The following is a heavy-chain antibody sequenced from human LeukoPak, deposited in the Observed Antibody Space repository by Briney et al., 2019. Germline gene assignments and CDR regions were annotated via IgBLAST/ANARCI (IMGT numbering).Heavy chain of an antibody. J-gene: IGHJ3*02. V-gene: IGHV3-49*04. CDR3: TSWCSGSSCPGPDAFDI. CDR1: GFTFGDYD. CDR2: IRSKAYGGIT. D-gene: IGHD6-13*01. Sequence: PGRSLRLSCTASGFTFGDYDMSWVRQAPAKGLEGVGFIRSKAYGGITEYAAAVKGRFTISRDDPKRIAYLQMNSLKNEDTAVYNCTSWCSGSSCPGPDAFDIWGEGTMVTVSS.